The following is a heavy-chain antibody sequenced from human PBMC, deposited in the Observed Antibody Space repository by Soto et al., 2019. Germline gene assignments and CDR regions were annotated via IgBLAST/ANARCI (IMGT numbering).Heavy chain of an antibody. CDR3: AKSQSGSFFAAFDL. CDR2: IFGSGRTT. D-gene: IGHD1-26*01. Sequence: EVQLLESGGKLEQPGGSLRLSCAASGFDFSSDVMNWVRQATGKGLEWVASIFGSGRTTYYADSVKGRFNISRDNSKNTLYLQLKSLRVEDTALYYCAKSQSGSFFAAFDLWGQGTMVTVSS. J-gene: IGHJ3*01. CDR1: GFDFSSDV. V-gene: IGHV3-23*01.